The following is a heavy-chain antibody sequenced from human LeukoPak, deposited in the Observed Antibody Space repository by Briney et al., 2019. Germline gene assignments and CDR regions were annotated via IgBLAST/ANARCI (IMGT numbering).Heavy chain of an antibody. Sequence: GGSLRLSCAASGFTFSSYAMHWVRQAPGKGLEWVAVISYDGSNKYYADSVKGRFTISRDNSKNTLYLQMNSLRAEDTAVYYCARDGYSGYETGYFDYWGQGTLVTVSS. CDR3: ARDGYSGYETGYFDY. V-gene: IGHV3-30-3*01. CDR1: GFTFSSYA. CDR2: ISYDGSNK. D-gene: IGHD5-12*01. J-gene: IGHJ4*02.